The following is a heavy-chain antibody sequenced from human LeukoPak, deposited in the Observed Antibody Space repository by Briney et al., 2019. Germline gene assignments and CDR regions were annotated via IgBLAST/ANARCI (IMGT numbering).Heavy chain of an antibody. D-gene: IGHD6-13*01. J-gene: IGHJ2*01. Sequence: SETLSLTCAVYGGSFSGYYWSWIRQPAGKGLEWIGRIDTSGNTNYKPSLKSRVTMSVDTSKNQFSLKLSSVTAADTAVYYCARVSSSWYQDWYFDLWGRGTLVTVSS. CDR1: GGSFSGYY. CDR3: ARVSSSWYQDWYFDL. V-gene: IGHV4-59*10. CDR2: IDTSGNT.